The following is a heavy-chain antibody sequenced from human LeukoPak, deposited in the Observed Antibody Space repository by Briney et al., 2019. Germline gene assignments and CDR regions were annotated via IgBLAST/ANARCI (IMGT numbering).Heavy chain of an antibody. CDR2: INPSGGST. CDR3: ARGNWNERGFDY. V-gene: IGHV1-46*01. J-gene: IGHJ4*02. Sequence: GASVKVSCKASGYTFTSYYMHWVRQAPGQGLEWMGIINPSGGSTSYAQKFQGRVTMTRDMSTSTVYMELSSLRSEDMAVYYCARGNWNERGFDYWGQGTLVTVSS. CDR1: GYTFTSYY. D-gene: IGHD1-1*01.